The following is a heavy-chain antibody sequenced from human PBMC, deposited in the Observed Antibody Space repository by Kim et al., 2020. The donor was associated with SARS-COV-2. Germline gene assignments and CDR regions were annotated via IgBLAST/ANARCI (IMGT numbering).Heavy chain of an antibody. J-gene: IGHJ6*02. CDR3: ARGGYYYYGMDV. CDR2: MNPNSGNT. CDR1: GYTFTSYD. V-gene: IGHV1-8*01. Sequence: ASVKVSCKASGYTFTSYDINWVRQATGQGLEWMGWMNPNSGNTGYAQKFQGRVTMTRNTSISTAYMELSSLRSEDTAVYYCARGGYYYYGMDVWGQGTTVTVSS.